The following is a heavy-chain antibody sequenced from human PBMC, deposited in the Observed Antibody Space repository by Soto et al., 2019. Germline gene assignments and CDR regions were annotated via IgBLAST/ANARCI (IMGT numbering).Heavy chain of an antibody. CDR1: GYTFTSYA. CDR3: ARVRVGLNYYGSGSLPGY. Sequence: ASVKVSCKASGYTFTSYAMHWVRQAPGQRLEWMGWINAGNGNTKYSQKFQGRVTITRDTSASTAYMELSSLRSEDTAAYYCARVRVGLNYYGSGSLPGYWGQGTLVTVSS. V-gene: IGHV1-3*01. CDR2: INAGNGNT. D-gene: IGHD3-10*01. J-gene: IGHJ4*02.